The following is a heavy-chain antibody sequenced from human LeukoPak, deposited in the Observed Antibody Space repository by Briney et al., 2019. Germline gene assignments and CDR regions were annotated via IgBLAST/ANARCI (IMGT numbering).Heavy chain of an antibody. Sequence: GGSLRLSCAASGFIFSNYWMHWVRQAPGEGLVWVSRIKSDGSSTSYADSVKGRFTISRDNAKNTLYLQMNSLRAEDTAVYYCARAHYMDVWGKGTTVTVSS. J-gene: IGHJ6*03. CDR1: GFIFSNYW. CDR2: IKSDGSST. V-gene: IGHV3-74*01. CDR3: ARAHYMDV.